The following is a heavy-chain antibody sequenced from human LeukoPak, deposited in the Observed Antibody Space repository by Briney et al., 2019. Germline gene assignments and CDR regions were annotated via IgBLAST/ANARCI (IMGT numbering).Heavy chain of an antibody. Sequence: SQTLSLTCTVSGGSISNLDYYWTWIRQPAGKRLEWIGRIYTSGSTNYNPSLKSRVTISVDTSKNQFSLKLSSVTAADTAVYYCARDHATSSSWYGHGYWGQGTLVTVSS. CDR1: GGSISNLDYY. CDR2: IYTSGST. CDR3: ARDHATSSSWYGHGY. D-gene: IGHD6-13*01. J-gene: IGHJ4*02. V-gene: IGHV4-61*02.